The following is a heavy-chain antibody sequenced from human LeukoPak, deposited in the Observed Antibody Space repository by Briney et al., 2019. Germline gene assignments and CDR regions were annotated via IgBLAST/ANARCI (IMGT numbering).Heavy chain of an antibody. CDR2: IYTSGST. V-gene: IGHV4-4*07. D-gene: IGHD5-12*01. Sequence: SETLSLTCTVSGGSISSYYWSWIRQPAGKGLEWIGRIYTSGSTNYNPSLKSRVTMSVDTSKNQFSLKLSSVTAADTAVYYCARGSGGYSGYDAYYYYMDVWGKGTTVTVSS. CDR3: ARGSGGYSGYDAYYYYMDV. CDR1: GGSISSYY. J-gene: IGHJ6*03.